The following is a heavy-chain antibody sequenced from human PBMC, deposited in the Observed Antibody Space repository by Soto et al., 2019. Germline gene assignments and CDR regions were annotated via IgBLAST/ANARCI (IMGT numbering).Heavy chain of an antibody. J-gene: IGHJ4*02. D-gene: IGHD1-26*01. Sequence: SETLSLTCAFHVGSFSTYYWSWIRQPPGKGLEWIGEINQGGGTNYNPSLKSRVTLSVDTSKNQFSLKLNSVTAADTAVYYCTIRTPGGGYYRYFDYWGQGPLVTVSS. V-gene: IGHV4-34*01. CDR3: TIRTPGGGYYRYFDY. CDR2: INQGGGT. CDR1: VGSFSTYY.